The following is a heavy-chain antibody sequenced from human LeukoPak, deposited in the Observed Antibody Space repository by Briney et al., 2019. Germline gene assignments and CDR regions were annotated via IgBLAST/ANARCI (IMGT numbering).Heavy chain of an antibody. Sequence: GGSLRLSCAASGFTFNDYWMSWVRQAPGKGLEWVSAIGGSGGSTFYADSVKGRFTISRDNSKNTLYLQMNSLRAEDTAVYYCAKEGRILGTNDYWGQGTLVTVSS. CDR3: AKEGRILGTNDY. CDR1: GFTFNDYW. D-gene: IGHD2-8*01. CDR2: IGGSGGST. J-gene: IGHJ4*02. V-gene: IGHV3-23*01.